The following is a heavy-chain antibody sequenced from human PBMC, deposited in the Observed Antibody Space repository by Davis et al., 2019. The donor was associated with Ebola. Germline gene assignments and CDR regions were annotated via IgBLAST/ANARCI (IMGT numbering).Heavy chain of an antibody. CDR2: TSAGDYNR. CDR3: AKGPYEYDSSGYLEANYFQR. J-gene: IGHJ1*01. Sequence: GESLKISCAASGFTFSSYNMNWVRQASGKGLEWVSVTSAGDYNRYYADSVKGRFTISRDSSKNSLFLHMNSLTIEDTGMYYCAKGPYEYDSSGYLEANYFQRWGQGTLVTVSS. D-gene: IGHD3-22*01. CDR1: GFTFSSYN. V-gene: IGHV3-43*02.